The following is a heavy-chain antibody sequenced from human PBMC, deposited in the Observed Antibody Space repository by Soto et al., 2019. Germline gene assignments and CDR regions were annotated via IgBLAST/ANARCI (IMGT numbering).Heavy chain of an antibody. J-gene: IGHJ3*02. Sequence: PGGSLRLSCAASEFTVTNNEMSWVRQAPGKGLEWVSILYSGGNTYYADSVKGRFTISRDNSKNTLYLQMNSLRAEDTAVYYCARDGLYAFDIWGQGTMVTVSS. CDR2: LYSGGNT. CDR1: EFTVTNNE. CDR3: ARDGLYAFDI. V-gene: IGHV3-53*05.